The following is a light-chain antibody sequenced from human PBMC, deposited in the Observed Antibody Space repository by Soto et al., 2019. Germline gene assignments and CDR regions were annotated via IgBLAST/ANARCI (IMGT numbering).Light chain of an antibody. CDR2: ATS. CDR3: QQFGTSPPKT. CDR1: ERVSNSY. Sequence: VLTQSPDTLSLSPGERATLSCRASERVSNSYLAWYQQKFGEAPRLLPSATSKRAAGIPDRFSGSGSGTDFTLTISRVEPEDFGVYYCQQFGTSPPKTFGQGTKLEI. V-gene: IGKV3-20*01. J-gene: IGKJ2*01.